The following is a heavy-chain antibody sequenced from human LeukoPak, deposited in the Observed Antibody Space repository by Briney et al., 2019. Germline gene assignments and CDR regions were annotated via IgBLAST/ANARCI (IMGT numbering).Heavy chain of an antibody. CDR1: GGTFSSYA. J-gene: IGHJ3*02. Sequence: GASVKASCKASGGTFSSYAISWVRQAPGQGLEWMGGIIPIFGTANYAQKFQGRVTITTDESTSTAYMELSSLRSEDTAVYYCARDPLFPRYYAFDIWGQGTMVTVSS. D-gene: IGHD2/OR15-2a*01. CDR3: ARDPLFPRYYAFDI. CDR2: IIPIFGTA. V-gene: IGHV1-69*05.